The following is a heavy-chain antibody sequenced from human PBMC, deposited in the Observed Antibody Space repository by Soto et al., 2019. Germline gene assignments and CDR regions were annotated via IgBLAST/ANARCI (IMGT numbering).Heavy chain of an antibody. J-gene: IGHJ4*02. CDR2: ISYDGSNK. CDR3: ARSSGIAARPLDY. Sequence: GGSLRLSCAASGFTFSSYAMHWVRQAPGKGLEWVAVISYDGSNKYYADSVKGRFTISRDNSKNTLYLQMNSLRAEDTAVYYCARSSGIAARPLDYWGQGTLVTVSS. D-gene: IGHD6-6*01. V-gene: IGHV3-30-3*01. CDR1: GFTFSSYA.